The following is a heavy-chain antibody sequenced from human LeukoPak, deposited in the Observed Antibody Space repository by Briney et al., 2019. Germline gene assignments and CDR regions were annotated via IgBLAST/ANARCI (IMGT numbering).Heavy chain of an antibody. D-gene: IGHD5-24*01. Sequence: PGGSLRLSCAASGFTFSSYAMHWVRQAPGKGLEWVAVISYDGSNKYYADSVKGRFTISRDNSKNTLYLQMTSLRAEDTAVYYGVAPILKYYYMDVWGKGTTVTISS. V-gene: IGHV3-30*04. CDR2: ISYDGSNK. CDR1: GFTFSSYA. J-gene: IGHJ6*03. CDR3: VAPILKYYYMDV.